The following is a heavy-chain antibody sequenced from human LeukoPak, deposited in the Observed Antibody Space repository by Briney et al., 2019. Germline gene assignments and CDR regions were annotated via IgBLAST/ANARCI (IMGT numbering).Heavy chain of an antibody. CDR3: ARVFDYYGSGSYYPLYYMDV. CDR1: GFTFRSDL. CDR2: IRPDVRTT. V-gene: IGHV3-74*01. Sequence: GGSLRLSCAVAGFTFRSDLMHCVRQAPGKGLVWGSRIRPDVRTTTYADSVKGRFTISRDNAKNPLFLQMNNLRAEDTAVYYCARVFDYYGSGSYYPLYYMDVWGKGTTVTISS. D-gene: IGHD3-10*01. J-gene: IGHJ6*03.